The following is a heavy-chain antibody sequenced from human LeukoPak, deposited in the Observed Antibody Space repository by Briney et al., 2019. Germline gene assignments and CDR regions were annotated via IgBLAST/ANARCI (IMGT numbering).Heavy chain of an antibody. D-gene: IGHD2-15*01. CDR1: GFTFSSYA. CDR2: ISYDGSNK. J-gene: IGHJ4*02. V-gene: IGHV3-30-3*01. Sequence: GGSLRLSCAASGFTFSSYAMHWVRQAPGKGLEWVAVISYDGSNKYYADSVKGRFTISRGNSKNTLYLQMNSLRAEDTAVYYCASLYCSGGSCPLRPDYWGQGTLVTVSS. CDR3: ASLYCSGGSCPLRPDY.